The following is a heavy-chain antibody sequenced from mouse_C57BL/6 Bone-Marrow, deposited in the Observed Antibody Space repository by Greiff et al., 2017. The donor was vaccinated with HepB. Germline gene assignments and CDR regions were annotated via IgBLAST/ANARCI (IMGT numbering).Heavy chain of an antibody. CDR2: ISSGGSYT. CDR3: ARHRPYSFAY. D-gene: IGHD6-5*01. CDR1: GFTFSSYG. V-gene: IGHV5-6*01. Sequence: EVKLVESGGDLVKPGGSLKLSCAASGFTFSSYGMSWVRQTPDKRLEWVATISSGGSYTYYPDSVKGRFTISRDNAKNTLYLQMSSLKSEDTAMYYCARHRPYSFAYWGQGTLVTVSA. J-gene: IGHJ3*01.